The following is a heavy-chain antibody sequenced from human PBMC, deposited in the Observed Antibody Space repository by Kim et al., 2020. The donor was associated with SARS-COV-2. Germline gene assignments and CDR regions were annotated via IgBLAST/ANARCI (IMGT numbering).Heavy chain of an antibody. Sequence: SVKVSCKASGGTFSSYAISWVRQAPGQGLEWMGRIIPILGIANYAQKFQGRVTITADKSTSTAYMELSSLRSEDTAVYYCAREIGYSGYHTEDYWGQGTLVTVSS. J-gene: IGHJ4*02. D-gene: IGHD5-12*01. V-gene: IGHV1-69*04. CDR3: AREIGYSGYHTEDY. CDR1: GGTFSSYA. CDR2: IIPILGIA.